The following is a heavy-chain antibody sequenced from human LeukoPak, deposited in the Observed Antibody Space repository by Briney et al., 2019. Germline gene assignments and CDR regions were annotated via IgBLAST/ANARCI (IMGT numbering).Heavy chain of an antibody. J-gene: IGHJ4*02. V-gene: IGHV3-7*01. Sequence: PGGSLRLSCAASGFTFSSYWMSWVRQAPGKGLEWVANIKQDGSEKYYVDSVKGRFTISRDNAKNSLYLQMSSLRAEDTAVYYCARARSPQYYYDSSGYLDYWGQGTLVTVSS. CDR1: GFTFSSYW. CDR2: IKQDGSEK. D-gene: IGHD3-22*01. CDR3: ARARSPQYYYDSSGYLDY.